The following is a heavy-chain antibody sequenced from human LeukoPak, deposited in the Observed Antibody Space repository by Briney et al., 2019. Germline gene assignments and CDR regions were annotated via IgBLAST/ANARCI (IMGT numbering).Heavy chain of an antibody. D-gene: IGHD5-12*01. Sequence: GGSLRLSCAASGFTFSSYWMHWVRQAPGKGLVWVSHINSDGSSTSYADSVKGRFTISRDNAKNTLSLQMNSLRAEDTAVYNCARDGYSGFDFWGQGTLVTVSS. CDR3: ARDGYSGFDF. CDR2: INSDGSST. V-gene: IGHV3-74*01. CDR1: GFTFSSYW. J-gene: IGHJ4*02.